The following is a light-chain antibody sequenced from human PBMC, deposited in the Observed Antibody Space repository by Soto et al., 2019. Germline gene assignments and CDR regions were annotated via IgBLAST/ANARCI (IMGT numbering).Light chain of an antibody. CDR2: EVS. Sequence: QSALTKPASVSGSPEQSITISCTGTSSDVGAYNYVSWYQQYPGKAPKLMIYEVSNRPSGVSNRFSGSKSGNTASLTISGLQAEDEADYYCSSYTTSSTWVFGGGTKVTVL. V-gene: IGLV2-14*01. CDR3: SSYTTSSTWV. J-gene: IGLJ3*02. CDR1: SSDVGAYNY.